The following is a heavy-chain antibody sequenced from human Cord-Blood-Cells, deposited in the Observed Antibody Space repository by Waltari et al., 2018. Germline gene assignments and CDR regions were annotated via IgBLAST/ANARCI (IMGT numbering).Heavy chain of an antibody. J-gene: IGHJ6*02. D-gene: IGHD2-8*01. CDR3: ARYGAYYYGMDV. V-gene: IGHV4-30-4*01. Sequence: QVQLQESGPGLVKPSQTLSLTCTVAGGSITSGDYYRGWIRQPPGKGLEWIGYIYYSGSTYYNPSLKSRVTISVDTSKNQFSLKLSSVTAADTAVYYCARYGAYYYGMDVWGQGTTVTVSS. CDR1: GGSITSGDYY. CDR2: IYYSGST.